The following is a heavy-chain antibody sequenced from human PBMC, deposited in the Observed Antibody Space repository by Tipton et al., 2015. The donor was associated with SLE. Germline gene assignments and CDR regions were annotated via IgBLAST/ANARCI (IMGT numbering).Heavy chain of an antibody. Sequence: TLSLTCAVYGGSFSGYYWSWIRQPPGKGLEWIGSIYYSGSTYYNPSLKSRVTISVDTSKNQFSLKLSSVTAADTAVYYCARDEGLSSSWPPYYYGMDVWGQGTTVTVSS. CDR2: IYYSGST. CDR1: GGSFSGYY. J-gene: IGHJ6*02. D-gene: IGHD6-13*01. V-gene: IGHV4-34*01. CDR3: ARDEGLSSSWPPYYYGMDV.